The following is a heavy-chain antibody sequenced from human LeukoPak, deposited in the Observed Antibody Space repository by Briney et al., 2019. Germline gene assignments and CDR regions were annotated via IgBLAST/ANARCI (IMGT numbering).Heavy chain of an antibody. CDR2: ISGSGGST. V-gene: IGHV3-23*01. J-gene: IGHJ4*02. D-gene: IGHD4-11*01. CDR1: GFTFSSYA. Sequence: PGGSLRLSCAASGFTFSSYAMSWVRQAPGKGLEWVSAISGSGGSTYYADSVKGRFTISRDNSKNTLYLQMNSLRAEDTALYYCAKAGYYSNSVGEYFDYWGQGTLVTVSS. CDR3: AKAGYYSNSVGEYFDY.